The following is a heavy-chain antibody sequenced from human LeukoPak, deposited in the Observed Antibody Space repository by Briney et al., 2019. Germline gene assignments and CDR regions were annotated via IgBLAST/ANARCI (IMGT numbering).Heavy chain of an antibody. V-gene: IGHV3-13*01. CDR1: GFTFSSFD. D-gene: IGHD1-1*01. J-gene: IGHJ6*03. CDR3: ARGPPRGKYYYMDV. Sequence: GGSLRLSCAASGFTFSSFDTHWVRQPTGQGLEWVSTIGTASDTYYPGSVKGRFTLSRDNAKNSLYLQMNSLTAGDTAVYYCARGPPRGKYYYMDVWGKGTTVTVSS. CDR2: IGTASDT.